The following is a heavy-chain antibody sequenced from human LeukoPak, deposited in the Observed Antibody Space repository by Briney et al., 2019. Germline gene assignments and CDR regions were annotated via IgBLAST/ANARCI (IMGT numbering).Heavy chain of an antibody. CDR1: GFTFSSYW. Sequence: GGSLRLSCAASGFTFSSYWMSWVRQAPGKGLEWVANIKQDGSEKYYVDSVKGRFTISRDNAKNSMYMQMNSLRVEDTAVYYCARGNWGSVYYYGMDVWGQGTTVTVSS. CDR3: ARGNWGSVYYYGMDV. CDR2: IKQDGSEK. V-gene: IGHV3-7*01. J-gene: IGHJ6*02. D-gene: IGHD7-27*01.